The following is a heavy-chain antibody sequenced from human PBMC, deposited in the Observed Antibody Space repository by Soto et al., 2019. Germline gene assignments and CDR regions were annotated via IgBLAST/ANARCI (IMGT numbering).Heavy chain of an antibody. Sequence: SVKVSCKASGGTFGSDAITWVRQAPGQGLEWVGRIIPIFGTTNYAQNLQGRVTISAYKSTLTSYMELHSLTSDDTALYYCARDRTDSGYYTNWLDPWGQGTQVTVSS. J-gene: IGHJ5*02. CDR3: ARDRTDSGYYTNWLDP. V-gene: IGHV1-69*06. CDR2: IIPIFGTT. D-gene: IGHD3-22*01. CDR1: GGTFGSDA.